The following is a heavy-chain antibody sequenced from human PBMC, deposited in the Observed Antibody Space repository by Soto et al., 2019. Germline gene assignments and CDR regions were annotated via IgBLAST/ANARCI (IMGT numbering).Heavy chain of an antibody. CDR3: ASGLQLDSSGYHIFGMDV. D-gene: IGHD3-22*01. CDR2: INPNSGGT. Sequence: GASVKVSCKASGYTFTGYYMHWVRQAPGQGLEWMGWINPNSGGTNYAQKFQGWVTMTRDTSISTAYMELSRLRSDDTAVYYCASGLQLDSSGYHIFGMDVWGQGTTVTVSS. J-gene: IGHJ6*02. V-gene: IGHV1-2*04. CDR1: GYTFTGYY.